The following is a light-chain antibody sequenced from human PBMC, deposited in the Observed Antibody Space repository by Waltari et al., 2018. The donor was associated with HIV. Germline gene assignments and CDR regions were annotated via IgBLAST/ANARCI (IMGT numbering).Light chain of an antibody. CDR3: QQYNSFSQA. Sequence: DIEVTQSPSTLSASVGDTVSVTCRTDHYISTWLAWDQQRPGKAPKRLIYETSILESGVPSRFSGRGSGTEFTLTISSLQPDDFATYYCQQYNSFSQAFGQGTKVE. CDR1: HYISTW. V-gene: IGKV1-5*03. CDR2: ETS. J-gene: IGKJ1*01.